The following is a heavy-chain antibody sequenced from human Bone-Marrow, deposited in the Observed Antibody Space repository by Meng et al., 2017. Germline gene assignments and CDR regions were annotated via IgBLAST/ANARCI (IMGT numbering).Heavy chain of an antibody. CDR1: GVSFSSSS. J-gene: IGHJ4*02. CDR2: IIPTFGAV. D-gene: IGHD3-22*01. V-gene: IGHV1-69*05. Sequence: SAKVFCKTSGVSFSSSSIICVRHAPGQGLEWMGAIIPTFGAVTYEQKFQGRLTITTDDSTRTAYMALSRLKSEDTAVYYCSTDGGYYATDGYYDEFDYWGQGTLVTVSS. CDR3: STDGGYYATDGYYDEFDY.